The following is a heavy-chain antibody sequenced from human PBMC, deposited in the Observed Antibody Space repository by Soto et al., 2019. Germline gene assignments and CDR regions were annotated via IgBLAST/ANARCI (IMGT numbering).Heavy chain of an antibody. V-gene: IGHV3-48*01. CDR1: GFTFGSYS. J-gene: IGHJ6*03. CDR2: ILSSSGVI. D-gene: IGHD2-15*01. Sequence: EVQLVESGGGLVQPGGSLRLSCAASGFTFGSYSMNWVRQAPGKGLEWVSSILSSSGVIYYADSVKGRFTNSRDNAKNSLYLQMNSLRAEDTAVYYCARDLRAHLVATAMPYYMDVCGKGTTVTVSS. CDR3: ARDLRAHLVATAMPYYMDV.